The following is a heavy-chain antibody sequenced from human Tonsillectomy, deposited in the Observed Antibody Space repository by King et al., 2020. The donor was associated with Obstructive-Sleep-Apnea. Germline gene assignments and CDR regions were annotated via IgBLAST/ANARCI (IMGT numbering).Heavy chain of an antibody. V-gene: IGHV1-46*01. CDR3: TREDSIQDYGCKSPFDY. CDR1: GYTFTNYY. Sequence: QLVQSGAEVKKPGASVKVSCKASGYTFTNYYMHWVRQAPGQGLEWMGMINPNGGTTNYAQKFQGRVTMNRDTPTSTVYMELSSLRSEDTEFYYSTREDSIQDYGCKSPFDYWGQGTLVTVSS. J-gene: IGHJ4*02. CDR2: INPNGGTT. D-gene: IGHD4/OR15-4a*01.